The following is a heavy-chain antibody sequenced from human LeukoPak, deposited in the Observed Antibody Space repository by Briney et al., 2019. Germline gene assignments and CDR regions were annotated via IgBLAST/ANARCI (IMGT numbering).Heavy chain of an antibody. CDR2: IYTRGST. CDR3: ARSSGYDYYFYYMDV. Sequence: PSETLSLTCIVSGGSISSYYWSWIRQPPGKGLEWMGHIYTRGSTNYNPSLKSRVTISVDTSKNQFSLKLSSVTAADTAVYYCARSSGYDYYFYYMDVWGKGTTVTVSS. CDR1: GGSISSYY. J-gene: IGHJ6*03. D-gene: IGHD5-12*01. V-gene: IGHV4-4*09.